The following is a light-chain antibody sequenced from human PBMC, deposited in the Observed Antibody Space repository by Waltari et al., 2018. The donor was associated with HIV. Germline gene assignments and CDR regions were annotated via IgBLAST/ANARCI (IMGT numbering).Light chain of an antibody. Sequence: SYVLTQPPSVSVAPGQTARITCGGSNIGSHSVHWYQQKPGQAPVVVVYDNNDRPSGIPERFSGSNSGTTATLTISRVEAGDEADYFCQVWDNGSAHPYVFGTGTKVSVL. CDR1: NIGSHS. J-gene: IGLJ1*01. CDR3: QVWDNGSAHPYV. CDR2: DNN. V-gene: IGLV3-21*02.